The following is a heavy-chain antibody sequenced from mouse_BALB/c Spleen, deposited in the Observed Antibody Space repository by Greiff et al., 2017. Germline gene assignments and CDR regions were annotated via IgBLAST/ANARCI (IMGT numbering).Heavy chain of an antibody. V-gene: IGHV7-3*02. CDR1: GFTFTDYY. D-gene: IGHD2-1*01. CDR2: IRNKANGSTT. Sequence: EVQVVESGGGLVQPGGSLRLSCVTSGFTFTDYYISWVRQPPGKALEWLGFIRNKANGSTTEYSASVKGRFTISRDNSHSILYLQMNTLRAEDSATYYCARDGNYYFDYWGQGTTLTVSS. CDR3: ARDGNYYFDY. J-gene: IGHJ2*01.